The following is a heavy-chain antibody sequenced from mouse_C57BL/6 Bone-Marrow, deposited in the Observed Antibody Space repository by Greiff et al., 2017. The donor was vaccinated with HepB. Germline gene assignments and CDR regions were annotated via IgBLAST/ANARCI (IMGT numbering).Heavy chain of an antibody. CDR3: ARWGNWDVPLFDY. CDR1: GYTFTSYW. CDR2: IYPSDSET. J-gene: IGHJ2*01. D-gene: IGHD4-1*01. Sequence: QVQLQQPGAELVRPGSSVKLSCKASGYTFTSYWMDWVKQRPGQGLEWIGNIYPSDSETHYNQKFKDKATLTVDKSSSTAYMQLSSLTSEDSAVYYCARWGNWDVPLFDYWGQGTTLTVSS. V-gene: IGHV1-61*01.